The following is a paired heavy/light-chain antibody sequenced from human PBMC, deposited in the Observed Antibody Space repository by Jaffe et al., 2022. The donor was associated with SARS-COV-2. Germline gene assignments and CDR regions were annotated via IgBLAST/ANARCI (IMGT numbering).Light chain of an antibody. V-gene: IGKV1-5*03. CDR1: QSISTW. CDR2: KAS. Sequence: DIQMTQSPSTLSASVGDRVSITCRASQSISTWLAWYQLKPGKAPKLLIFKASTLESGVPSRFSGSGSGTEFTLTISSLQPDDFATYYCQQYNTYSTFGQGTKVEVK. CDR3: QQYNTYST. J-gene: IGKJ1*01.
Heavy chain of an antibody. V-gene: IGHV4-39*01. Sequence: QLHLQESGPGLVKPPETLSLTCTVSGGSISSDSYYWGWIRQPPGKGLQWVANIYHSGSTSYNPSLKSRVTISVDTSKNQFSLKLTSVTAADTALYYCARLRYESVWKSYGTYNYYYYIDVWGKGTTVSVSS. CDR2: IYHSGST. D-gene: IGHD3-16*01. CDR3: ARLRYESVWKSYGTYNYYYYIDV. J-gene: IGHJ6*03. CDR1: GGSISSDSYY.